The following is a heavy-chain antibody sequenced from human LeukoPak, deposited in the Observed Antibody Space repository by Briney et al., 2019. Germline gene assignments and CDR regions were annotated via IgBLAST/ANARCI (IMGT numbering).Heavy chain of an antibody. V-gene: IGHV4-59*01. J-gene: IGHJ4*02. D-gene: IGHD2-2*01. CDR3: ARGVDTLVVPFDY. CDR1: GGSISSYY. Sequence: SETLSLTCTASGGSISSYYWSWIRQPPGKGLEWIGYIYYSGSTNYNPSLKSRVTISVDTSKNQFSLKLSSVTAADTAVYYCARGVDTLVVPFDYWGQGTLVTVSS. CDR2: IYYSGST.